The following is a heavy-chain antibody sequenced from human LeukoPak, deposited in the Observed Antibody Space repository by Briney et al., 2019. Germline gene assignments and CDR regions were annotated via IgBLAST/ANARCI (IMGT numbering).Heavy chain of an antibody. CDR3: TTSLAGAVTAVYPFDN. CDR2: IKSKTDGGTT. V-gene: IGHV3-15*01. Sequence: RPGGSLRLSCVASGFTFSNAWMNWVRQAPGKGLEWVGRIKSKTDGGTTDYAAPVKSRITITRDDSTNTLHLQMNSLKTEDTAVYYCTTSLAGAVTAVYPFDNWGQGTLVTVS. D-gene: IGHD2-21*02. CDR1: GFTFSNAW. J-gene: IGHJ4*02.